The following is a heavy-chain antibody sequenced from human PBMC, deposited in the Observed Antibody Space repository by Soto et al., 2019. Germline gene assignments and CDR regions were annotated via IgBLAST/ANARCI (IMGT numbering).Heavy chain of an antibody. D-gene: IGHD2-2*01. J-gene: IGHJ4*02. CDR1: GFPFSSYS. CDR2: ISISSSYI. CDR3: ATLIAYCSSTSCYNHPFGY. V-gene: IGHV3-21*01. Sequence: WGSLRLSCAASGFPFSSYSMNLVRQSPGKGLEWGSSISISSSYIYYADSVKGRFTISRDNAKNSLYLQMNSLRADDTAVYYCATLIAYCSSTSCYNHPFGYWRKGTXFTVSS.